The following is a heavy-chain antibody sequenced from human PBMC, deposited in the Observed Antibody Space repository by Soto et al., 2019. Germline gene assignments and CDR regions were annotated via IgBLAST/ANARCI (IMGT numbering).Heavy chain of an antibody. D-gene: IGHD3-16*02. CDR1: SGSISTTSYN. V-gene: IGHV4-39*02. Sequence: PSETLSLTCTASSGSISTTSYNWGWIRQSQGKGLEWIGTIYYTGSTSYNPSLKSRVTIAVDTSKNQFSLKLASVTAAHTAVYYCARDGSFWGQGTLVTVSS. J-gene: IGHJ4*01. CDR2: IYYTGST. CDR3: ARDGSF.